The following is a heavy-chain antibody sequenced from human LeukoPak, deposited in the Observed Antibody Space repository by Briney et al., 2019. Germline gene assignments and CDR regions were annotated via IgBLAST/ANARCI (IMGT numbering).Heavy chain of an antibody. D-gene: IGHD3-9*01. CDR3: TRLSNILISGTYYFDY. CDR1: GFTFSGSA. J-gene: IGHJ4*02. Sequence: GGSLRLSCAASGFTFSGSAMHWVRQASGKGLEWVGRIRSKANSYATAYAASVKGRFTISRDDSKNTAYLQMNSLKTEDTAVYYCTRLSNILISGTYYFDYWGQGTLVTVSS. CDR2: IRSKANSYAT. V-gene: IGHV3-73*01.